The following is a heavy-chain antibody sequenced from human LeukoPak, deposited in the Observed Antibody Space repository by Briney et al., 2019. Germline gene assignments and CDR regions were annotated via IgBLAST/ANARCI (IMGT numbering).Heavy chain of an antibody. CDR2: IIPIFGIA. J-gene: IGHJ4*02. CDR3: ARVDDSSGYYSR. D-gene: IGHD3-22*01. V-gene: IGHV1-69*04. CDR1: GGTFSSYA. Sequence: SVKVSCKASGGTFSSYAMSWVRQAPGQGLEWMGRIIPIFGIANYAQKFQGRVTITADKSTSTAYMELSSLRSEDTAVYYCARVDDSSGYYSRWGQGTLVTVSS.